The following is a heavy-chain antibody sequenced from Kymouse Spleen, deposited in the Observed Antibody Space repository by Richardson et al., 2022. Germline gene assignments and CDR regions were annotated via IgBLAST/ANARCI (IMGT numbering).Heavy chain of an antibody. Sequence: QLQLQESGPGLVKPSETLSLTCTVSGGSISSSSYYWGWIRQPPGKGLEWIGSIYYSGSTYYNPSLKSRVTISVDTSKNQFSLKLSSVTAADTAVYYCARRVTMVRGVIITYNWFDPWGQGTLVTVSS. D-gene: IGHD3-10*01. CDR2: IYYSGST. CDR3: ARRVTMVRGVIITYNWFDP. CDR1: GGSISSSSYY. V-gene: IGHV4-39*01. J-gene: IGHJ5*02.